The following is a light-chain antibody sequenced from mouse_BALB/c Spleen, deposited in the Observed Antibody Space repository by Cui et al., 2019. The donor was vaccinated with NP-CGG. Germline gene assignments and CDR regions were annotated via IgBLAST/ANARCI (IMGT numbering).Light chain of an antibody. V-gene: IGLV1*01. CDR3: ALWYSNHWV. CDR1: TGAVTTSNY. CDR2: GTN. Sequence: QAVVTQESALTTSPGETVTLTCRSNTGAVTTSNYANWVQEKPDHLFTGLIGGTNNRAPGVPARFSGSLIGDKAALTITGAQTEDEAIYFCALWYSNHWVFGGGTILTVL. J-gene: IGLJ1*01.